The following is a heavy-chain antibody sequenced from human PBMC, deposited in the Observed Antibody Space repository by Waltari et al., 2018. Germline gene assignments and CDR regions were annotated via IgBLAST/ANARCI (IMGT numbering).Heavy chain of an antibody. D-gene: IGHD2-21*02. CDR1: GGSISSGGYY. V-gene: IGHV4-31*03. CDR2: IYYSGST. Sequence: QVQLQESGPGLVKPSQTLSLTCTVSGGSISSGGYYWSWIRQHPGKGLEWMGYIYYSGSTYYNPSLKSRVTISVDTSKNQFSLKLSSVTAADTAVYYCAREQGGGYGGNSGYVDYWGQGTLVTVSS. J-gene: IGHJ4*02. CDR3: AREQGGGYGGNSGYVDY.